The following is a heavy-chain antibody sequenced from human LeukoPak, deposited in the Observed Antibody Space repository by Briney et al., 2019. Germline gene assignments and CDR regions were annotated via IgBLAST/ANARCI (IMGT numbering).Heavy chain of an antibody. V-gene: IGHV4-38-2*01. CDR1: GYSMSSGYY. D-gene: IGHD6-19*01. J-gene: IGHJ1*01. CDR3: ARHEAVAGTRRAEYFQH. Sequence: SETLSLTCAVSGYSMSSGYYWGWIRPPPGQGVGWIGIIYHSGTTYYNPSLKSRVTISVDTSKNQFSLKLSSVTAADTAVYYCARHEAVAGTRRAEYFQHWGQGTLVTVSS. CDR2: IYHSGTT.